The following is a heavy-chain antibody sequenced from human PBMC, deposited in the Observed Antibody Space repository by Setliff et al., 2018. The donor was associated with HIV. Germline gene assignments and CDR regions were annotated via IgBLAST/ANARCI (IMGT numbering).Heavy chain of an antibody. D-gene: IGHD3-9*01. CDR1: GFTFSSYA. V-gene: IGHV3-21*01. CDR2: ISASATYI. Sequence: GGSLRLSCAASGFTFSSYAMSWVRQTPGKGLEWVSSISASATYIYYADSVKGRFTISRDNAENSLYLQMNSLRAEDTAVYYCARDNGRYFDRGWFDPWGQGALVTVSS. CDR3: ARDNGRYFDRGWFDP. J-gene: IGHJ5*02.